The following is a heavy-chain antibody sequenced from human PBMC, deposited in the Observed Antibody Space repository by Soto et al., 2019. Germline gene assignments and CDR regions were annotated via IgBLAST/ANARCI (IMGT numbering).Heavy chain of an antibody. V-gene: IGHV4-39*01. Sequence: SVTLSLTCTITGASISSSSYYWAWIRQPPGKGLEWIGNIYYSGNTYYNPSLKSRVTISVDTSKNQFSLKLSSVTAADTAVYYCARRGRDDQPFDYWGQGTLVTVS. CDR3: ARRGRDDQPFDY. J-gene: IGHJ4*02. CDR2: IYYSGNT. D-gene: IGHD1-26*01. CDR1: GASISSSSYY.